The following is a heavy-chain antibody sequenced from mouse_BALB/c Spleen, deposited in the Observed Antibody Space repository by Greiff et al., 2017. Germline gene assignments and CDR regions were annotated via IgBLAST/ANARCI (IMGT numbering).Heavy chain of an antibody. J-gene: IGHJ1*01. CDR3: ARDGYYSYWYFDV. V-gene: IGHV4-1*02. Sequence: VQLKESGGGLVQPGGSLKLSCAASGFDFSRYWMSWVRQAPGKGLEWIGEINPDSSTINYTPSLKDKFIISRDNAKNTLYLQMSKVRSEDTALYYCARDGYYSYWYFDVWGAGTTVTVSS. CDR1: GFDFSRYW. CDR2: INPDSSTI. D-gene: IGHD2-3*01.